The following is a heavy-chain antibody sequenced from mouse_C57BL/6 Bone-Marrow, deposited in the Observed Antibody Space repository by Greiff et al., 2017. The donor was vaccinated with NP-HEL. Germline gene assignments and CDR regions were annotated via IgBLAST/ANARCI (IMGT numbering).Heavy chain of an antibody. J-gene: IGHJ2*01. D-gene: IGHD3-3*01. CDR1: GYTFTDYY. CDR2: IYPGSGNT. V-gene: IGHV1-76*01. CDR3: ARGTHY. Sequence: VQLVESGAELVRPGASVKLSCKASGYTFTDYYINWVKQRPGQGLEWIARIYPGSGNTYYNEKFKGKATLTAEKSSSTAYMQLSSLTSEDSAVYFCARGTHYWGQGTTLTVSS.